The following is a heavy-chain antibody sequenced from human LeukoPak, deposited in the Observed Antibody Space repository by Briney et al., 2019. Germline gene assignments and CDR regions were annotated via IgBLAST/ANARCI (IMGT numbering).Heavy chain of an antibody. CDR2: IYSSGST. CDR3: ARHRGIAVAGPRFDY. V-gene: IGHV4-4*07. J-gene: IGHJ4*02. D-gene: IGHD6-13*01. Sequence: SETLSLTCTVSGGSISSYYWSWIRQPAGKGLEWIGRIYSSGSTNYNPSLKSRVTMSVDTSKNQFSLKLSSVTAADTAVYYCARHRGIAVAGPRFDYWGQGTLVTVSS. CDR1: GGSISSYY.